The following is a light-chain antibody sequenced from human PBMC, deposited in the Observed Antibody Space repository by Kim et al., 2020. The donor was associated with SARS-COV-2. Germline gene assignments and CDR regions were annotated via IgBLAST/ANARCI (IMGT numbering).Light chain of an antibody. V-gene: IGKV3-20*01. Sequence: EIVLTQSPGTLSLSPGERATLSCRASQSVSSSYLAWYQQRPGQAPRLLIYGASSRATGIPDRFSGSGSGTDFTLTISRLEPEDFALYFCQQCGSSPLTFGGGTKLEI. CDR1: QSVSSSY. CDR3: QQCGSSPLT. J-gene: IGKJ4*01. CDR2: GAS.